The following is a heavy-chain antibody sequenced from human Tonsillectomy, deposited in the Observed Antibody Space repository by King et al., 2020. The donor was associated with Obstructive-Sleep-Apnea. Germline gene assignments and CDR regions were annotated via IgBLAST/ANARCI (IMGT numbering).Heavy chain of an antibody. CDR1: GGSISSYY. V-gene: IGHV4-59*01. J-gene: IGHJ4*02. CDR2: IYYSGST. D-gene: IGHD2-2*01. CDR3: ARGLGHCSSTSCYAGGGAGSVDY. Sequence: VQLQESGPGLVKPSETLSLTCTVSGGSISSYYWSWIRQPPGKGLEWIGYIYYSGSTNYNPSLKSRVTISVDTSKNQFSLKLSSVTAADTAVYYCARGLGHCSSTSCYAGGGAGSVDYWGQGTLVTVSS.